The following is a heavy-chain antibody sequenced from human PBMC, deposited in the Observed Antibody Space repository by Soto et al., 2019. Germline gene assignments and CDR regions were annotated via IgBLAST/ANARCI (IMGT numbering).Heavy chain of an antibody. CDR2: IKPGTGTT. J-gene: IGHJ6*02. D-gene: IGHD2-21*01. CDR3: ARGVGRTYSYKDGMEV. Sequence: ASVKVSCKTSGYSFITNAMHWVRQAPGQRLEWLGWIKPGTGTTKYSQKFQGRVNITRDTSASTAYSELSTLRSEDTAVYFCARGVGRTYSYKDGMEVWGQGTTVTVSS. V-gene: IGHV1-3*01. CDR1: GYSFITNA.